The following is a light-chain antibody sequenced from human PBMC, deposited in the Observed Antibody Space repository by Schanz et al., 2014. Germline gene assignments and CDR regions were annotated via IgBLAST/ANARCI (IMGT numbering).Light chain of an antibody. J-gene: IGLJ3*02. CDR2: DVN. CDR3: AAWDDSLNGLG. Sequence: QSALTQPRSVSGSPGQSVTISCTGTSSDVGGYNYVSWYQQHPGKAPKLMIFDVNQRPSGVPDRFSGSKSGTSASLAISGLQSEDEADYYCAAWDDSLNGLGFGGGTKLTVL. CDR1: SSDVGGYNY. V-gene: IGLV2-11*01.